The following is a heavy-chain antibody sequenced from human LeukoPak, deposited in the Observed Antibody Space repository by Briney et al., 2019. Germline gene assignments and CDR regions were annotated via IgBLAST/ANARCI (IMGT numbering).Heavy chain of an antibody. Sequence: WGSLRLSCTASGFTFSSYTMTWVRQAPGKGLKWVSTITTGDGNTYYADSVKGRFTISRDNSKNTLYLQMNSLRAEDTAVYYCARDLGFPNLTVTTDDYWGQGTLVTVSS. CDR1: GFTFSSYT. CDR3: ARDLGFPNLTVTTDDY. D-gene: IGHD4-17*01. CDR2: ITTGDGNT. V-gene: IGHV3-23*01. J-gene: IGHJ4*02.